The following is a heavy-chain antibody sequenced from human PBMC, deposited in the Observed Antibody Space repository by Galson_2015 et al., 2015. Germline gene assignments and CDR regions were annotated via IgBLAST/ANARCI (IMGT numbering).Heavy chain of an antibody. V-gene: IGHV3-21*01. CDR3: ARGRGGSSGYYPTLFVY. CDR2: ISSSSSYI. CDR1: GFTFSSYS. D-gene: IGHD3-22*01. Sequence: SLRLSCAASGFTFSSYSMNWVRQAPGKGLEWVSSISSSSSYIYYADSVKGRFTISRDNAKNSLYLQMNSLRAEDTAVYYCARGRGGSSGYYPTLFVYSGQGTLVTVSS. J-gene: IGHJ4*02.